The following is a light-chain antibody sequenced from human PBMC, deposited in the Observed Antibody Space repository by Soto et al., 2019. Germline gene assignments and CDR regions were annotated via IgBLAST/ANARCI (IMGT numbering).Light chain of an antibody. V-gene: IGKV1-5*03. Sequence: DIKMTQSPSTLSASVGDRVSINCRASQSISAWLAWYQQRPGKAPRLLIYKASTLEIGVPSRFSGSGSGTEFTLTISSLQPDDVATYSCQQSYSSTWTSGQGTKVDIK. CDR3: QQSYSSTWT. J-gene: IGKJ1*01. CDR1: QSISAW. CDR2: KAS.